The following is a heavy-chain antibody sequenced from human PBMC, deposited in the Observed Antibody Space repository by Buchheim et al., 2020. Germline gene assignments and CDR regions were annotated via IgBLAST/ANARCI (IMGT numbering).Heavy chain of an antibody. J-gene: IGHJ4*02. CDR2: IDGSSTTI. D-gene: IGHD6-19*01. V-gene: IGHV3-48*01. CDR1: GFTFTTYS. CDR3: ARVTAVAGTDY. Sequence: EVQLVESGGGLVQRGGSLRLSCAASGFTFTTYSMNWVRQAPGKGPEWISSIDGSSTTIYYADSVKGRFTSSRDNAKNSLYLQMSSLRVEDTAVYYCARVTAVAGTDYWGQGTL.